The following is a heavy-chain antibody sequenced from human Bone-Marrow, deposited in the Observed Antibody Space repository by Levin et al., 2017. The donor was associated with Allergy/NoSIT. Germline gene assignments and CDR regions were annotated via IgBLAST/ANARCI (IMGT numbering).Heavy chain of an antibody. J-gene: IGHJ4*02. D-gene: IGHD6-19*01. V-gene: IGHV3-23*01. CDR2: IRPNSERT. CDR3: AKEEGASGWYTVDY. CDR1: GFTFGNYA. Sequence: PGESLKISCAASGFTFGNYAMTWVRHGPGKGLEWVSTIRPNSERTYFAASVKGRFTISRDNSRNTVSLQMNSLRAEDTAVYYCAKEEGASGWYTVDYWGQGTLVTVSS.